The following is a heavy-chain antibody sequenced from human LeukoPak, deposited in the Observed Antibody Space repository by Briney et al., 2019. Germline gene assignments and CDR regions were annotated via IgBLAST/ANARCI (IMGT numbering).Heavy chain of an antibody. D-gene: IGHD2-2*01. CDR1: GGSISSGSYY. Sequence: SETLSLTCTVSGGSISSGSYYWSWLRQPAGKGLEWIGRIYTSGSTNYNPSLKSRVTISVDTSKNQFSLKPSSVTAADTAVYYCARDDCSSTSCYNWFDPWGQGTLVTVSS. J-gene: IGHJ5*02. CDR2: IYTSGST. CDR3: ARDDCSSTSCYNWFDP. V-gene: IGHV4-61*02.